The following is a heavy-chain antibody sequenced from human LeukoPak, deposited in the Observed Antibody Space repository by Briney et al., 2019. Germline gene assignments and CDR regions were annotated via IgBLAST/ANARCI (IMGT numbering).Heavy chain of an antibody. V-gene: IGHV1-18*01. D-gene: IGHD6-13*01. CDR2: ISAYNGNT. Sequence: ASVKVSCKASGYTFTSYGISWVRQAPGQGLEWMGWISAYNGNTNYAQKLQGRVTMTTDTSTSTAYMELRSLRSDDTAVYYCARDPRIAAAGTVAFDIWGQGTMVTVSS. J-gene: IGHJ3*02. CDR3: ARDPRIAAAGTVAFDI. CDR1: GYTFTSYG.